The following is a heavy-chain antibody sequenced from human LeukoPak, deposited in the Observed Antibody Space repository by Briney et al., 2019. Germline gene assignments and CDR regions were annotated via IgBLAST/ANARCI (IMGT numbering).Heavy chain of an antibody. D-gene: IGHD6-19*01. CDR2: ISDGGGST. CDR3: GKDQAGLAVRLFDY. V-gene: IGHV3-23*01. CDR1: GFTFSSYA. J-gene: IGHJ4*02. Sequence: GGSLRLSCAASGFTFSSYAMHWVRQAPGKGLEWVAGISDGGGSTYYVDSVKGRFTISRDNSKNTLYLQMNSLRADDTAVYYRGKDQAGLAVRLFDYWGQGTLGPVSS.